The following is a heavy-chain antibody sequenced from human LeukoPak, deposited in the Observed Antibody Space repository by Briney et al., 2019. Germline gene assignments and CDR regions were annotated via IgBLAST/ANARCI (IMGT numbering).Heavy chain of an antibody. CDR1: GYTFTSYY. CDR2: INPSGGST. V-gene: IGHV1-46*01. D-gene: IGHD3-9*01. CDR3: ARVGALDWDYYYYYMDV. J-gene: IGHJ6*03. Sequence: ASVKVSCKATGYTFTSYYMHCVRQAPGQGLEWMGIINPSGGSTSYAQKFQGRVTMTRDMSTSTVYMELSSLRSEDTAVYYCARVGALDWDYYYYYMDVWGKGTTVTVSS.